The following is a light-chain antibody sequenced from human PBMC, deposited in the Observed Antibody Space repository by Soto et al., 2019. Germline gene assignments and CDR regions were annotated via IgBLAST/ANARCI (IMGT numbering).Light chain of an antibody. J-gene: IGLJ3*02. CDR3: QSHDSSLNSWV. CDR2: GNT. V-gene: IGLV1-40*01. Sequence: QSVLTQPPSMSGAPGQRVTISCTGSSSNIGAGYDVHWYQLLPGTAPKLLIYGNTNRPSGVPDRFSGSKSGTSASLAISGLGAEDEADYYCQSHDSSLNSWVFCGGTKLAAL. CDR1: SSNIGAGYD.